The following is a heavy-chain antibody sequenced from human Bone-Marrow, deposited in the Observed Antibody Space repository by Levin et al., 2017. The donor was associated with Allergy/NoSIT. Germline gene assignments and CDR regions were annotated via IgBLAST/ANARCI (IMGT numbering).Heavy chain of an antibody. J-gene: IGHJ5*02. CDR1: GFTFSSYW. CDR3: ARDLGLGRYFSSGHTDNWFDP. V-gene: IGHV3-7*03. CDR2: IKVDGSEK. D-gene: IGHD3-3*01. Sequence: GESLKISCVASGFTFSSYWMSWVRQAPGKGLEWVANIKVDGSEKYYVDSVKGRFTISRDNAKNFLYLQMNSLRAEDTAVYYCARDLGLGRYFSSGHTDNWFDPWGQGTLVTVSS.